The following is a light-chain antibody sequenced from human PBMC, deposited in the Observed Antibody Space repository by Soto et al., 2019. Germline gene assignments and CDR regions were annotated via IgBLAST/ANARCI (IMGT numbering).Light chain of an antibody. CDR2: WAY. J-gene: IGKJ4*02. CDR3: QPYYSTPPT. Sequence: DLVITQSPDPLAVSLGERSTINCTSRQSVVYSSNNKNYLAWYQQKPGQPPKLLIYWAYTRESGVTDRFSGSGSGTDFTITISSLQAEDVAVYYCQPYYSTPPTVGPVTKVEIK. CDR1: QSVVYSSNNKNY. V-gene: IGKV4-1*01.